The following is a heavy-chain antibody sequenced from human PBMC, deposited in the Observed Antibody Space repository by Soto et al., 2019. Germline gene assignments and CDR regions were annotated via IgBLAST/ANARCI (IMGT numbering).Heavy chain of an antibody. CDR3: ARDQSYDSSGYANDP. Sequence: GGSLRLSCAASGFTFSSYAMHWVRQAPGKGLEWVAVISYDGSNKYYADSVKGRFTISRDNSKNTLYLQMNSLRAEDTAVYYCARDQSYDSSGYANDPWGQGTLVTVSS. CDR2: ISYDGSNK. D-gene: IGHD3-22*01. CDR1: GFTFSSYA. V-gene: IGHV3-30-3*01. J-gene: IGHJ5*02.